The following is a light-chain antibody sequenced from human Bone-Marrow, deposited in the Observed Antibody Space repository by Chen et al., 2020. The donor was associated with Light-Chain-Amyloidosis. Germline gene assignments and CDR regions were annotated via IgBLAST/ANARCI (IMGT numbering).Light chain of an antibody. Sequence: EIVLTQSPGTLSLSPGERATFSCRASQRVSDNSLAWYQQNPGQAPRLLIYAATSRATGVPDRFSGSGSGTDFTLTISILEPENVAVNFCQQYASSHTIGGGTNVEIE. V-gene: IGKV3-20*01. CDR3: QQYASSHT. CDR1: QRVSDNS. J-gene: IGKJ4*01. CDR2: AAT.